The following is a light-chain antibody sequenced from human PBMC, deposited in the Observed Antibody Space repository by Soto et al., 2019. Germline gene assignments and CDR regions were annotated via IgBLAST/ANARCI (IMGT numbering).Light chain of an antibody. V-gene: IGLV2-11*01. Sequence: QSALTQPRSVSGSPGQSVTISCTGTSSYVGGYNYVSWYQQHPGKAPKLMIYDVSKRPSGVPDRFSGSKSGTTASLTISGLQAEDEADYYCQSYDNSLSGYVFGPGTKLTVL. CDR1: SSYVGGYNY. CDR3: QSYDNSLSGYV. J-gene: IGLJ1*01. CDR2: DVS.